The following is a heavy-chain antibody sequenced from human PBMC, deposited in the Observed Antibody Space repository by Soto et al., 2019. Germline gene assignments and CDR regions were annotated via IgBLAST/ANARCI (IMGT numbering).Heavy chain of an antibody. CDR3: ASIAVAGLYSFDY. CDR2: ISYDVSNT. Sequence: QVQLVASGGGVVQPGRSLRLSCAASGFTFSSYAMHWVRQAPGKGLEWVAVISYDVSNTYYADSVKGRFTISRDNSKNTLYLQMNSLRAEDTAVYYCASIAVAGLYSFDYWGQGNLVTVSS. CDR1: GFTFSSYA. V-gene: IGHV3-30-3*01. D-gene: IGHD6-19*01. J-gene: IGHJ4*02.